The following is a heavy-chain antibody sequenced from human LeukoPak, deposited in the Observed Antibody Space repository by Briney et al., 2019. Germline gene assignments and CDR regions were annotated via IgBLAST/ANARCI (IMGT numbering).Heavy chain of an antibody. Sequence: SETLSLTCTVSGGSVSSYYWSWIRQPPGKGLEWIGYIYYSGSTNYNPSLKSRVTISVDTSKNQFSLKLSSVTAADTAVYYCARTTPYYYGMDVWGQGATVTVSS. CDR3: ARTTPYYYGMDV. CDR2: IYYSGST. J-gene: IGHJ6*02. CDR1: GGSVSSYY. D-gene: IGHD4-17*01. V-gene: IGHV4-59*02.